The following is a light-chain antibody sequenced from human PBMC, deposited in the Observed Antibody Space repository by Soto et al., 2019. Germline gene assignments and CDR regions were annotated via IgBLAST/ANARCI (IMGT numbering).Light chain of an antibody. CDR2: SNN. CDR1: SSNIGSNT. V-gene: IGLV1-44*01. CDR3: AASDDSLNGVV. Sequence: QSVLTQPPSASGTPGQRVTISCSGSSSNIGSNTVNWYQQLPGTAPKLLIYSNNQRPSGVPDRFSGAKSGTSASLAISGLQSADEADYYCAASDDSLNGVVFGGGTQLTVL. J-gene: IGLJ2*01.